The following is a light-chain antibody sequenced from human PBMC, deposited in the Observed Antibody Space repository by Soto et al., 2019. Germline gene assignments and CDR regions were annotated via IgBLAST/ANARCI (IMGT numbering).Light chain of an antibody. CDR1: SSNIGNNF. J-gene: IGLJ2*01. V-gene: IGLV1-51*01. CDR2: DNN. CDR3: GTWDSSLIAGV. Sequence: QSVLTQPPSVSAAPGQQVTISCSGSSSNIGNNFVSWYQKFPGTAPKLLIYDNNKRPSGIPDRFSGSKSGTSATLGITGLQTGAEADYYCGTWDSSLIAGVFGGGTKLTVL.